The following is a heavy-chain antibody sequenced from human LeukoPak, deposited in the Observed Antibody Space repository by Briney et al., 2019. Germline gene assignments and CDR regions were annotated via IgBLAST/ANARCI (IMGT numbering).Heavy chain of an antibody. CDR2: IYYSGST. J-gene: IGHJ4*02. CDR3: ARVDCSSTSCYLSFDY. Sequence: SETLSLTCTVSGGSISSYYWSWIRQPPGKGLEWIGYIYYSGSTNYNPSLKSRVTISVDTSKNQFSLKLSSVTAADTAVYYCARVDCSSTSCYLSFDYWGQGTLVTVSS. D-gene: IGHD2-2*01. CDR1: GGSISSYY. V-gene: IGHV4-59*01.